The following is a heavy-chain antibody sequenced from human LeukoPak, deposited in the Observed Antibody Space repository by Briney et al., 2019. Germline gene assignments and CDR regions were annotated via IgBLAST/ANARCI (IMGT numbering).Heavy chain of an antibody. Sequence: SETLSLTCAVSGYFISSNYYWGWIRQPPGKGLEWIGSIYHTGRTYYNPSLKSRVTISVDTSKNQFSLKLNSVTAADTAVYYFAXXQXXXXPYFDFXGQGTLVTVSS. CDR2: IYHTGRT. V-gene: IGHV4-38-2*01. CDR1: GYFISSNYY. CDR3: AXXQXXXXPYFDF. J-gene: IGHJ4*02.